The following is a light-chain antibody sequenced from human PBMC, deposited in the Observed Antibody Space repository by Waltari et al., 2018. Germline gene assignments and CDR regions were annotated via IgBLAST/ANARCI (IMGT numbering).Light chain of an antibody. CDR1: SLRSYY. Sequence: SSELTQDPAVSVALGQTVRITCQGDSLRSYYASWYQQKPGQAPALVMYGKNNRPSVIPDRFSGSSSGNTASLTITGAQAEDEADYFCNSRDSSGNHYVFGTGTKVTVL. CDR3: NSRDSSGNHYV. V-gene: IGLV3-19*01. J-gene: IGLJ1*01. CDR2: GKN.